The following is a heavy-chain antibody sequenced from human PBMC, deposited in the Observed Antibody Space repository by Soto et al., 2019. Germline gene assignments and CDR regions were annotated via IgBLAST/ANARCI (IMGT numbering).Heavy chain of an antibody. D-gene: IGHD3-22*01. V-gene: IGHV3-48*01. CDR3: AKSRYSDSSGDFYDY. CDR1: GFTFSSYS. Sequence: PGGSLRLSCAASGFTFSSYSMNWVRQAPGKGLEWVSYISSSSSTIYYADSVKGRFTISRDNAKNSLYLQMNSLRAEDTAVYYCAKSRYSDSSGDFYDYWGQGTLVTVSS. CDR2: ISSSSSTI. J-gene: IGHJ4*02.